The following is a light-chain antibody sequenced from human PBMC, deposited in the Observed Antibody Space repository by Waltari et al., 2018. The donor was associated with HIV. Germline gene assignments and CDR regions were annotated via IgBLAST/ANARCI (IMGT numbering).Light chain of an antibody. CDR1: QSITTY. V-gene: IGKV1-39*01. Sequence: DIQMTQSPSSLSASVGDTVTITCRASQSITTYLNWYQQKPGKAPNLLIYDASSLQSGVPSRFTGSGSGTDFTLTINSLQSEDSATYFCQQSYSPPRSFGQGTKLEIK. J-gene: IGKJ2*03. CDR2: DAS. CDR3: QQSYSPPRS.